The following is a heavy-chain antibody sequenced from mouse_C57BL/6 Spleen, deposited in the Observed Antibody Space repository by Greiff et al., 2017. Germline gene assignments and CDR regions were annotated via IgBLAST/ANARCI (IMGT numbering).Heavy chain of an antibody. J-gene: IGHJ4*01. CDR3: AIPLRPRDYAMDY. Sequence: QVQLQQPGAELVKPGASVKVSCKASGYTFTSYWMHWVKQRPGQGLEWIGRIHPSDSATNYNQKFKGKATLTVDKSSSTAYMQLSSLTSEDSAVYYCAIPLRPRDYAMDYWGQGTSVTVSS. CDR2: IHPSDSAT. V-gene: IGHV1-74*01. D-gene: IGHD1-1*01. CDR1: GYTFTSYW.